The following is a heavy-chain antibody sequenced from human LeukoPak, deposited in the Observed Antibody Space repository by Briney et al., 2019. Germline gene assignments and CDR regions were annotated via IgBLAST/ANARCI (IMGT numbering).Heavy chain of an antibody. Sequence: GSLRLSCAASGFTFSSYAMSWVRQAPGKGLEWVSAISGSGGSTYYADSVKGRFTISRDNSKNTLYLQMNSLRAEDTAVYYCAKNIVVVPAAYYFDYWGQGTLVTVSS. CDR1: GFTFSSYA. V-gene: IGHV3-23*01. J-gene: IGHJ4*02. D-gene: IGHD2-2*01. CDR3: AKNIVVVPAAYYFDY. CDR2: ISGSGGST.